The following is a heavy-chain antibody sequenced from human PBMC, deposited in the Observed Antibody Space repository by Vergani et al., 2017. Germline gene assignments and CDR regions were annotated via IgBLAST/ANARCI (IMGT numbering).Heavy chain of an antibody. CDR2: ITNSGST. CDR3: ARGRSGGWYNWYFDL. CDR1: GGSFSGYY. D-gene: IGHD6-19*01. V-gene: IGHV4-34*01. Sequence: QVQLQQWGAGLLKPSETLSLTCAVYGGSFSGYYWSWIRQPPGKGRGWVGEITNSGSTNYNPYLKSRVTISVDTSKNQFSLKLSSVTAAATAVSYRARGRSGGWYNWYFDLWGRGTLVTVSS. J-gene: IGHJ2*01.